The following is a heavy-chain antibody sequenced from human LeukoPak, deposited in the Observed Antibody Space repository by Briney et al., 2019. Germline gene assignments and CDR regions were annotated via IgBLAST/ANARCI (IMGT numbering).Heavy chain of an antibody. CDR3: AGSYGDGGDY. J-gene: IGHJ4*02. Sequence: SETLSLTCTVSGGSISSYYRSWIRQPPGKGLEWIGYIYYSGSTNYNPSLKSRVTISVDTSKNQFSLKLSSVTAADTAVYYCAGSYGDGGDYWGQGTLVTVSS. V-gene: IGHV4-59*01. CDR1: GGSISSYY. CDR2: IYYSGST. D-gene: IGHD4-17*01.